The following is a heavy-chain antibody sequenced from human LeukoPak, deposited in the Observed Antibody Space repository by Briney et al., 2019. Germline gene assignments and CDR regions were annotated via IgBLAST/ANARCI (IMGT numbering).Heavy chain of an antibody. CDR2: SSSSSSYI. J-gene: IGHJ5*02. V-gene: IGHV3-21*01. CDR1: RLTVSSNY. CDR3: ARDPATEYSSSIWRFGWFDP. Sequence: PGGSLRLSCAASRLTVSSNYMSWIRQPPPQGLDRDSSSSSSSSYIYYADSVKGRFTISRDNAKNSLYLQMNSPRAEDTAVYYCARDPATEYSSSIWRFGWFDPWGQGALVTVSS. D-gene: IGHD6-6*01.